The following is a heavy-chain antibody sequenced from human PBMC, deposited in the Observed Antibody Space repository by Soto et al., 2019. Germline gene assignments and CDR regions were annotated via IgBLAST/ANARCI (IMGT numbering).Heavy chain of an antibody. CDR3: ARQMYSSSWYERNYYYYYMDV. CDR2: IYYSGST. V-gene: IGHV4-39*01. J-gene: IGHJ6*03. CDR1: GGSISSSSYY. D-gene: IGHD6-13*01. Sequence: ASETLSLTCTVSGGSISSSSYYWGGIRQPPGKGLEWIGSIYYSGSTYYNPSLKSRVTISVDTSKNQFSLKLSSVTAADTAVYYCARQMYSSSWYERNYYYYYMDVWGKGTTVTVSS.